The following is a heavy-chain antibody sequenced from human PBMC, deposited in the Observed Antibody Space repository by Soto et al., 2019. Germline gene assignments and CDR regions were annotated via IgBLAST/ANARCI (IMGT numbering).Heavy chain of an antibody. Sequence: GGSLRLSCVASGFTFSSFSLHWVRQAPGKGLEWLALISYDGSSKYNADSVKGRFTISRENSNNTLYLQLSSLRPEDTAVYYCASLGTLDYYDSSGYQRPDYWGQGTLVTVAS. V-gene: IGHV3-30-3*01. CDR3: ASLGTLDYYDSSGYQRPDY. CDR2: ISYDGSSK. J-gene: IGHJ4*02. CDR1: GFTFSSFS. D-gene: IGHD3-22*01.